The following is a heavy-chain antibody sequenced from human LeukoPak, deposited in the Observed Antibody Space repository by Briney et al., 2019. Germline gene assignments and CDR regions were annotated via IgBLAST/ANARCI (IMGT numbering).Heavy chain of an antibody. CDR2: FYYSGST. Sequence: PSETLSLTCTVSGGSISSSSYYWGWIRQPPGKGLEWIGSFYYSGSTYYNPSLKSRVTISVDTSKNQFSLKLSSVTAADTAVYYCARDGRTLGTDFDYWGQGTLVTVSS. J-gene: IGHJ4*02. CDR1: GGSISSSSYY. V-gene: IGHV4-39*07. CDR3: ARDGRTLGTDFDY.